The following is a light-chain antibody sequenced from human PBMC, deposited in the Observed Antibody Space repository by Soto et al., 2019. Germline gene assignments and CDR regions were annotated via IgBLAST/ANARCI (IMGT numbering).Light chain of an antibody. CDR2: EDN. CDR3: QSYDSSNHVV. J-gene: IGLJ2*01. V-gene: IGLV6-57*02. CDR1: SGSIASNY. Sequence: NFMLTQPHSVSESPGKTVTISCTGSSGSIASNYVQWYQQRPGSAPTTVIYEDNQRPSGVPDRFSGSIDSSSNSASLTISGLKTEDEADYYWQSYDSSNHVVFGGGTKVTV.